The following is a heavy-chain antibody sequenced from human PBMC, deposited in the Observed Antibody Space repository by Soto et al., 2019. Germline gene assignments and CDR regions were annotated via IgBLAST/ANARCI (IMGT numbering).Heavy chain of an antibody. V-gene: IGHV1-46*01. Sequence: QVQLVQSGAEVKKPGASVKVSCKASGYTFTSYYMHWVRQAPGQGLEWMGIINPSGGSTSYAQKFQGRVTMTRDTSTSTVYMELSRRRSDDTAVYYCARGLLDKSQSYYFYYWGQGTLVTVSS. CDR2: INPSGGST. CDR1: GYTFTSYY. J-gene: IGHJ4*02. D-gene: IGHD3-22*01. CDR3: ARGLLDKSQSYYFYY.